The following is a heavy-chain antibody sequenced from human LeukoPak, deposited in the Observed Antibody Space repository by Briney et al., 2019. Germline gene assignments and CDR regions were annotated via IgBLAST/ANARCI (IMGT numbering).Heavy chain of an antibody. J-gene: IGHJ6*02. Sequence: ASVKVSCKASGYTFTRYGISWVRQAPGQGLEWMGWISAYNGNTNYAQKLQGRVTMTTDTSTSTAYMELRSLRSDDTAVYYCARDHTTVVSYYYYYGMDVWGQGTTVTVSS. D-gene: IGHD4-23*01. CDR1: GYTFTRYG. V-gene: IGHV1-18*01. CDR2: ISAYNGNT. CDR3: ARDHTTVVSYYYYYGMDV.